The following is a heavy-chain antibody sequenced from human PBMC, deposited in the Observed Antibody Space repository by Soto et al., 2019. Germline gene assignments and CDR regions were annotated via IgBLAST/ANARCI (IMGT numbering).Heavy chain of an antibody. Sequence: EVQLLESGGGLVQPGGSLRLSCAASGFTFSSYAMSWVRQAPGKGLEWVSAISGSGGSTYYADSVKGRFTISRDNSKNTLYLQMNSLRAEDTAVYYCAKDRGGYRGSSWSSAIKLRPYYYGMDVWGQGTTVTVSS. D-gene: IGHD6-13*01. V-gene: IGHV3-23*01. CDR1: GFTFSSYA. CDR3: AKDRGGYRGSSWSSAIKLRPYYYGMDV. CDR2: ISGSGGST. J-gene: IGHJ6*02.